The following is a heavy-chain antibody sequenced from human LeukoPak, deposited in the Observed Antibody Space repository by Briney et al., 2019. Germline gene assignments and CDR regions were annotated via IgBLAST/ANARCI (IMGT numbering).Heavy chain of an antibody. CDR1: GDSVSSNSAA. D-gene: IGHD7-27*01. Sequence: SQTLSLTFAISGDSVSSNSAAWNWIRQSPSRGLEWLGRTYYRSKWYNDYAVSVRSRIAFNPDTSKNHFSLQLNSVTPEDTAVYYCARSLAGPLDYWGQGTLVTVSS. CDR2: TYYRSKWYN. V-gene: IGHV6-1*01. CDR3: ARSLAGPLDY. J-gene: IGHJ4*02.